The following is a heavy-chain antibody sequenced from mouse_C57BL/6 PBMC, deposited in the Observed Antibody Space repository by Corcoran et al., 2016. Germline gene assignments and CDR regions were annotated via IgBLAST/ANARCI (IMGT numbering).Heavy chain of an antibody. CDR3: ALYGSSPFAY. Sequence: QIQLVQSGPELKKPGETVKISCKDSGYTFKTYGMSWVKQAPGKGLKWMGWINTYSGVPTYADDFKGRFAFSLETSASTAYLQINNLKNDDTATYFCALYGSSPFAYWRQATLVTVSA. CDR2: INTYSGVP. CDR1: GYTFKTYG. V-gene: IGHV9-3*01. J-gene: IGHJ3*01. D-gene: IGHD1-1*01.